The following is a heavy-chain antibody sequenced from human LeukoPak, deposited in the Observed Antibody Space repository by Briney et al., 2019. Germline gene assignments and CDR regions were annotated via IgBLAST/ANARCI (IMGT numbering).Heavy chain of an antibody. CDR1: GFTFSSYA. CDR3: ARVGSGTIDY. Sequence: GGSLRLSCAASGFTFSSYAISWVRQAPGQGLEWMGGIIPIFGTANYAQKFQGRVTITADKSTSTAYMELSSLRSEDTAVYYCARVGSGTIDYWGQGTLVTVSS. CDR2: IIPIFGTA. V-gene: IGHV1-69*06. J-gene: IGHJ4*02. D-gene: IGHD3-10*01.